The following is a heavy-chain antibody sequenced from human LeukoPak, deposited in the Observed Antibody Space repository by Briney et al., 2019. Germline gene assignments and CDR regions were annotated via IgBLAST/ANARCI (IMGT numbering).Heavy chain of an antibody. V-gene: IGHV3-23*01. CDR1: GFTFYNYA. CDR3: SSGCYETSFDY. CDR2: VSGDGQRI. J-gene: IGHJ4*02. Sequence: AGGSLRLSCAASGFTFYNYAMSWVRQAPGKGLEWVSSVSGDGQRIFYADSVKGRFTISRDNSMNTLSLQMNSLKTEDTAVYYCSSGCYETSFDYWGQGTLVTVSS. D-gene: IGHD3-22*01.